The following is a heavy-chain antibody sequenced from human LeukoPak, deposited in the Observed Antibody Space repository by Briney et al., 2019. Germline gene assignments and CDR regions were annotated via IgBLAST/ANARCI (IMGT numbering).Heavy chain of an antibody. Sequence: ASVKVSCKASGYTFTSYDINWVRQATGQGLEWMGWMNPNSGNTGYAQKFQSRVTITADESTSTAYMELSSLRSEDTAVYYCAREGSGWYQDYYYYYYMDVWGKGTTVTISS. V-gene: IGHV1-8*03. CDR2: MNPNSGNT. J-gene: IGHJ6*03. CDR3: AREGSGWYQDYYYYYYMDV. CDR1: GYTFTSYD. D-gene: IGHD6-19*01.